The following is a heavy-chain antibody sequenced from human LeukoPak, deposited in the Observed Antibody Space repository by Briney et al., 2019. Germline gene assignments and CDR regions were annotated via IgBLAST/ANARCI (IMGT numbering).Heavy chain of an antibody. V-gene: IGHV1-18*01. CDR2: ISAYNGNT. J-gene: IGHJ4*02. CDR3: ARDRCSGGSCYSGPIDY. CDR1: GYTFTSYG. D-gene: IGHD2-15*01. Sequence: GASVKVSCKASGYTFTSYGISWVRQAPGRGLEWMGWISAYNGNTNYAQKLQGRVTMTTDTSTSTAYMELRSLRSDDTAVYYCARDRCSGGSCYSGPIDYWGQGTLVTVSS.